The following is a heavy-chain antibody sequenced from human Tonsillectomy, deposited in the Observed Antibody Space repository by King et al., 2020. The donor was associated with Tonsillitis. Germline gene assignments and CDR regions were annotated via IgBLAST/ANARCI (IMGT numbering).Heavy chain of an antibody. Sequence: VQLVESGGGVVQPGRSLRLSCAGSRFTFSSYGMHWVRQAPGKGLEWGAVISYDGSNKYYADSVKGRFTISRDNSKNTLYLQMNSLRAEDTAVYYCAKEDNGGNFFDYWGQGTLVTVSS. V-gene: IGHV3-30*18. CDR2: ISYDGSNK. CDR1: RFTFSSYG. D-gene: IGHD4-23*01. J-gene: IGHJ4*02. CDR3: AKEDNGGNFFDY.